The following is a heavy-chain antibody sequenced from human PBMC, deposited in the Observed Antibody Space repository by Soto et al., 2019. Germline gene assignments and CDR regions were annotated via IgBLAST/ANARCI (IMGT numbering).Heavy chain of an antibody. V-gene: IGHV3-21*01. J-gene: IGHJ5*02. CDR2: ISSSSSYI. CDR1: GFTFSTYS. Sequence: GGSLRLSCAASGFTFSTYSMNWVRQAPGKGLEWVSSISSSSSYIYYADSVKGRFTISRDNAKDSLYLQMNSLRAEDTAVYYCARGPSGYNWFDPWGQGTLVTVSS. CDR3: ARGPSGYNWFDP. D-gene: IGHD6-25*01.